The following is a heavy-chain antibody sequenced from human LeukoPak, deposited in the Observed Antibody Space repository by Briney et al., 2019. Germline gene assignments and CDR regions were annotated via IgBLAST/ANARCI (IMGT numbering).Heavy chain of an antibody. Sequence: SETLSLTCTVSGGSISSYYWSWIRQPPGKGLEGIGYIYYSGSTNYNPSLKSRVTISVDPSKNQFSLKLSSVTAADTAVYYCARAVVGMVKNYYYMDVWGKGTTVTVSS. CDR3: ARAVVGMVKNYYYMDV. J-gene: IGHJ6*03. CDR1: GGSISSYY. CDR2: IYYSGST. V-gene: IGHV4-59*01. D-gene: IGHD5-18*01.